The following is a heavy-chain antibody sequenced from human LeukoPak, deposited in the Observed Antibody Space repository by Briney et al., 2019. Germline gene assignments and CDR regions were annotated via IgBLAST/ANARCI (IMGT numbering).Heavy chain of an antibody. J-gene: IGHJ4*02. CDR1: GGSISSYY. Sequence: PSETLSLTCTVSGGSISSYYWSWIRQPAGKGLEWIGRIYTSGSTNYNPSLKSRVTMSVDTSKNQFSLKLSSVTAADTAVYYCARDRAGSGSWMAYYFDYWGQGTLVTVSS. D-gene: IGHD3-10*01. V-gene: IGHV4-4*07. CDR3: ARDRAGSGSWMAYYFDY. CDR2: IYTSGST.